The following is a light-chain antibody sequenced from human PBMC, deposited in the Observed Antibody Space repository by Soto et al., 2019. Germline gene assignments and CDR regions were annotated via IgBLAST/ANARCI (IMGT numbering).Light chain of an antibody. CDR2: DAS. CDR1: QDISNY. CDR3: QQDCQLIP. V-gene: IGKV1-33*01. Sequence: DIQITFSPSSLSASLGYIFTITFQASQDISNYLNWYQQKLGKASKLLIYDASNLETGVPSRFSGSGSGTDFTFTSSSLQPEGIGTYYWQQDCQLIPFGQGTRTEIK. J-gene: IGKJ5*01.